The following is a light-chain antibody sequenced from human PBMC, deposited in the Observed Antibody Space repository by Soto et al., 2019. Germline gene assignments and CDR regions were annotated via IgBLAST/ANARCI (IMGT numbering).Light chain of an antibody. CDR1: QYVSSTY. CDR2: RAS. CDR3: QQFARSPPYT. V-gene: IGKV3-20*01. Sequence: EIVLTQSPGTLSLSPGERATLSCRASQYVSSTYLAWYQQKPGQAPRLLIYRASLRVTGVPDRFCGSGAGTDFTPPTIRLEPDDFVVYFCQQFARSPPYTFGQGTKLDIK. J-gene: IGKJ2*01.